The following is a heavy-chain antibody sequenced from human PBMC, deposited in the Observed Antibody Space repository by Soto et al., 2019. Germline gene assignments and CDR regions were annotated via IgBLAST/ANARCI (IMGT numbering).Heavy chain of an antibody. V-gene: IGHV3-23*01. Sequence: GGSLRLSCAASGFTFSSYAMSWVRQAPGKGLEWVSAISGSGGSTYYADSVKGRFTISRDNSKNTLYLQMNSLRAEDTAVYYCAKGGKEYYYYYGMDAWGQGTTVTVSS. CDR2: ISGSGGST. CDR3: AKGGKEYYYYYGMDA. J-gene: IGHJ6*02. CDR1: GFTFSSYA.